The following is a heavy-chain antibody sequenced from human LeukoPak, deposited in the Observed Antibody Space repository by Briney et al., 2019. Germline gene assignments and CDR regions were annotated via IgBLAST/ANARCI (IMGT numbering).Heavy chain of an antibody. Sequence: SVKVSCKASGGTFSNYAVSWVRQAPGQGLEWMGGIIPIYGTTNYAQKFQGRVTITADKSTSTVYMELSSLRSEDTAVYYCARGSSSSWLPTFDYWGQGTLVTVSS. J-gene: IGHJ4*02. CDR2: IIPIYGTT. CDR3: ARGSSSSWLPTFDY. D-gene: IGHD6-13*01. CDR1: GGTFSNYA. V-gene: IGHV1-69*06.